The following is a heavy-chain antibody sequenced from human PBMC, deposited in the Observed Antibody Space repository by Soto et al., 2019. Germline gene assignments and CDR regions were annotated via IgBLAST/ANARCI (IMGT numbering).Heavy chain of an antibody. CDR1: GGSFSGYY. Sequence: VQLQQWGAGLLKPSETLSLTCAVYGGSFSGYYWTWIRQAPGKGLEWIGEINHCGGTNYNSSLKSRVTISVDTSKNQFSLILYSVTAADTAVYYCARDRQYYQFWSGCQNEGPCAMDVWGQGTTVIVSS. D-gene: IGHD3-3*02. V-gene: IGHV4-34*02. J-gene: IGHJ6*02. CDR2: INHCGGT. CDR3: ARDRQYYQFWSGCQNEGPCAMDV.